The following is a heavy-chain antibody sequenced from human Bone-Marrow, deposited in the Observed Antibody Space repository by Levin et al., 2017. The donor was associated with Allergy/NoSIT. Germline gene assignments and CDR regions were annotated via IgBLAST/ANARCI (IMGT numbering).Heavy chain of an antibody. D-gene: IGHD2-2*01. Sequence: GESLKISCKASGYSFTGSWIGWVRQMPGKGLEWMGLIYPGDSDTRYSPSFQGQVTISADKSITTAYLQWSSLKASDSAIYFCATLRYCSGTSCHAFDNWGQGTLVTVSS. CDR1: GYSFTGSW. J-gene: IGHJ4*02. CDR2: IYPGDSDT. CDR3: ATLRYCSGTSCHAFDN. V-gene: IGHV5-51*01.